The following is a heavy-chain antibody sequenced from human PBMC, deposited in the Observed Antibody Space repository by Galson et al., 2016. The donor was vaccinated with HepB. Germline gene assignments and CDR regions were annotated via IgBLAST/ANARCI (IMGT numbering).Heavy chain of an antibody. CDR3: ARDFGYCSSTSCYKGGLFYYYGMDV. CDR1: AFTFSNYG. V-gene: IGHV3-33*01. CDR2: IWTDGSNK. J-gene: IGHJ6*02. D-gene: IGHD2-2*02. Sequence: SLRLSCAVSAFTFSNYGMHWVRQAPGKGLEWVAGIWTDGSNKYYGDSVKGRFTISRDNSKNTLYLQMNSLRAEDTAVYYCARDFGYCSSTSCYKGGLFYYYGMDVWGQGTTVTVSS.